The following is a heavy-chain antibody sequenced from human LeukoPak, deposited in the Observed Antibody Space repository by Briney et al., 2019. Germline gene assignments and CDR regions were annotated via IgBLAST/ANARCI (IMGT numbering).Heavy chain of an antibody. D-gene: IGHD6-13*01. Sequence: ASVKVSCKASGYTFTSYAMNWVRQAPGQGLEWMGWINTKTGNPTFAQGFNGRFVFSLDTSVSTAYLQISSLKAEDTALYFCVRDGTGYTTNWDAIDAFDIWGQGTMVTVSS. CDR3: VRDGTGYTTNWDAIDAFDI. J-gene: IGHJ3*02. CDR2: INTKTGNP. V-gene: IGHV7-4-1*02. CDR1: GYTFTSYA.